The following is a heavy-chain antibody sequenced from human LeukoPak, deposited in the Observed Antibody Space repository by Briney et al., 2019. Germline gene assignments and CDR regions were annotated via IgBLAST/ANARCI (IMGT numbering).Heavy chain of an antibody. D-gene: IGHD2-21*02. CDR1: GYTFTNYG. Sequence: ASVNVSCKTSGYTFTNYGIGWVRQAPGQGLEWMGWISAYTGDTHYVQKFHDRVTMTIDTSTNTAYMQLTTLTPDDTAVYYCARGLGLRLRPSQFDPWGQETLVTVSS. J-gene: IGHJ5*02. V-gene: IGHV1-18*01. CDR2: ISAYTGDT. CDR3: ARGLGLRLRPSQFDP.